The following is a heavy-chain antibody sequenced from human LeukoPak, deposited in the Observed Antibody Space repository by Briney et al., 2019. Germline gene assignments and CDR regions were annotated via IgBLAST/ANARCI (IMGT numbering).Heavy chain of an antibody. Sequence: SVKVSCKASGFTFTSSAVQWVRQARGQRLEWIGWIVVCSGNTIYAQRFQERVTITRDMSTSTAYMELSSLRSEDTAVYYCAAAKGDDSGTYYQGWFDPWGQGTLVTVSS. CDR1: GFTFTSSA. V-gene: IGHV1-58*01. D-gene: IGHD3-22*01. J-gene: IGHJ5*02. CDR3: AAAKGDDSGTYYQGWFDP. CDR2: IVVCSGNT.